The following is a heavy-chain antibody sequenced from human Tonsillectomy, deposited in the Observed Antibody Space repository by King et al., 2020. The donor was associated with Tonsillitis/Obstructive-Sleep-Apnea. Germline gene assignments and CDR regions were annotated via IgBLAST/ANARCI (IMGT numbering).Heavy chain of an antibody. Sequence: QLVQSGAEVKKPGESLRISCKGSGYSFTTYWINWVRQMPGKGLEWMGRIDPSDSYTNYSPSFQGHVTISTDKSISTAYLQWSSLKASDTAMYYCARHGFKYYDPSSGMDVWGQGTTVTVSS. CDR2: IDPSDSYT. CDR1: GYSFTTYW. CDR3: ARHGFKYYDPSSGMDV. J-gene: IGHJ6*02. V-gene: IGHV5-10-1*03. D-gene: IGHD3-3*01.